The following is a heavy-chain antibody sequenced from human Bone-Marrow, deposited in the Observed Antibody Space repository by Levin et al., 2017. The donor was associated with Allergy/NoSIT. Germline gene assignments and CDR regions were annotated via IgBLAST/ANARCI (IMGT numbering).Heavy chain of an antibody. D-gene: IGHD3-16*01. CDR3: ARKPTGEGFDI. V-gene: IGHV1-18*01. Sequence: GESLKISCKASGYTFTNYGISWVRQAPGQGLEWMGWISAYNGDTKYAQKLQGRVTVTTDTSTSTAYMDLRSLRSDDTAVYYCARKPTGEGFDIWGQGTMVTVSS. CDR2: ISAYNGDT. CDR1: GYTFTNYG. J-gene: IGHJ3*02.